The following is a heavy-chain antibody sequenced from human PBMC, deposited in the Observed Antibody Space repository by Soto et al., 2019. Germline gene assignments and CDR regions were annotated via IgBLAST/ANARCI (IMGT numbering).Heavy chain of an antibody. CDR2: INAGNGNT. CDR3: SSNHLGTPPSGMDV. V-gene: IGHV1-3*01. CDR1: GYTFTSYA. D-gene: IGHD1-7*01. J-gene: IGHJ6*02. Sequence: GASVKVSCKASGYTFTSYAMHWVRQAPGQRLEWMGWINAGNGNTKYSQKFQGRVTITRDTSASTAYMELSSLRSEDTAVEYCSSNHLGTPPSGMDVGGQGTTVTV.